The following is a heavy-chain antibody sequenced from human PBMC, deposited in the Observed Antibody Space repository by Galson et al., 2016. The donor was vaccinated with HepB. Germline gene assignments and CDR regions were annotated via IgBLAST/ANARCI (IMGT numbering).Heavy chain of an antibody. V-gene: IGHV3-7*01. J-gene: IGHJ4*02. D-gene: IGHD1-1*01. CDR3: TRDRPEVDDKSVLPRDF. CDR2: INQDGSQK. Sequence: SLRLSCAASGFTFSSYWMSWVRQTPGKGLEWVANINQDGSQKYYIDSVRGRFTVSRDNARNSLDLEMDSLRVEDTAVYYCTRDRPEVDDKSVLPRDFWGQGTPVVVSS. CDR1: GFTFSSYW.